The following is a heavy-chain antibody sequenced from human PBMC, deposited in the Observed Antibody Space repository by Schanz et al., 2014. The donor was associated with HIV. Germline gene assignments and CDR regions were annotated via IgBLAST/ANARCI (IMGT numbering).Heavy chain of an antibody. J-gene: IGHJ6*02. Sequence: EVQLLESGGRLVQPGGSLRLSCAATGFTFHDYVMHWVRQAPGKGLEWVSSISSGSSHIYNADSVKGRFTISRDKSKNTLYLQMNSLRVEDTAVYYCARVASAVDGADYGMDVWGQGIMVTVSS. V-gene: IGHV3-21*01. CDR1: GFTFHDYV. D-gene: IGHD2-15*01. CDR2: ISSGSSHI. CDR3: ARVASAVDGADYGMDV.